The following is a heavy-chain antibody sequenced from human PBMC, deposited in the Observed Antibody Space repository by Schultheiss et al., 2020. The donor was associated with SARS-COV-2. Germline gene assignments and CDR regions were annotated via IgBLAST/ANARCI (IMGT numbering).Heavy chain of an antibody. Sequence: GGSLRLSCAASGFTFSSYAMSWVRQAPGKGLEWVSGISGSGGSTYYADSVKGRFTISRDNAKNSLYLQMNSLRAEDTAVYYCARSGVTTVDPGYFDYWGQGTLVTVSS. V-gene: IGHV3-23*01. D-gene: IGHD4-23*01. CDR2: ISGSGGST. J-gene: IGHJ4*02. CDR1: GFTFSSYA. CDR3: ARSGVTTVDPGYFDY.